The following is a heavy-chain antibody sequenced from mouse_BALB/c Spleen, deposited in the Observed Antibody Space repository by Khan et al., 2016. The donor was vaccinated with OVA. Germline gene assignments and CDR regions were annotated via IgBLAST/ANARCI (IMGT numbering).Heavy chain of an antibody. CDR1: GYSFTSYY. Sequence: EVQLQESGPELMKPGASVTISCKASGYSFTSYYIHWVMQRHGESLEWIRYIDPFSGGSTYNQKFKVKATLTVDKSYSTSYIHLSNLTSEDSAVYYCTRHGYVAWFTYWGQGTIVTVSA. CDR3: TRHGYVAWFTY. J-gene: IGHJ3*01. D-gene: IGHD2-2*01. V-gene: IGHV1-31*01. CDR2: IDPFSGGS.